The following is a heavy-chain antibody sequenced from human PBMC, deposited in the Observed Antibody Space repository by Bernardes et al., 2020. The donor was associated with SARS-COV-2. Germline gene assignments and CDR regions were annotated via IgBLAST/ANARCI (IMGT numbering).Heavy chain of an antibody. Sequence: GGSLRLSCAASGFTFSSYSMNWVRQAPGKGLEWVSYISSVSSTIYYADSVKGRFTISRDNAKHSLYLQMNSLRAEDTAVYYCARDPEIASTGSFDYWGQGTLVTVSS. CDR1: GFTFSSYS. CDR3: ARDPEIASTGSFDY. J-gene: IGHJ4*02. D-gene: IGHD6-13*01. CDR2: ISSVSSTI. V-gene: IGHV3-48*01.